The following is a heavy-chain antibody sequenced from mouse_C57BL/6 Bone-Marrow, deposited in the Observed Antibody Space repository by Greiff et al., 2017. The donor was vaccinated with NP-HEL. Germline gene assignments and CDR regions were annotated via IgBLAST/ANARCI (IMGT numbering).Heavy chain of an antibody. CDR3: ARSRYYGSPDD. V-gene: IGHV1-19*01. J-gene: IGHJ2*01. Sequence: VQLQQSGPVLVKPGASVKMSCKASGYTFTDYYMNWVKQSHGKSLEWIGVINPYNGGTSYNQKFKGKATLTVDKSSSTAYMELNSLTSEDSAVYYCARSRYYGSPDDWGQGTTLTVSS. CDR2: INPYNGGT. CDR1: GYTFTDYY. D-gene: IGHD1-1*01.